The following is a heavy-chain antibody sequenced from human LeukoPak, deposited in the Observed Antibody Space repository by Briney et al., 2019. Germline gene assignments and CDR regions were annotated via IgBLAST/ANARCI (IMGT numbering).Heavy chain of an antibody. CDR2: ISSGGSTI. D-gene: IGHD3-10*01. V-gene: IGHV3-11*04. J-gene: IGHJ4*02. CDR1: GFTFSDYY. CDR3: ARVPPGSAQFDY. Sequence: GGSLRLSCAASGFTFSDYYMSWIRQAPGKGLEWISYISSGGSTIYYADSVKGRFTISRDNSKNTLFLQMNSLRAEDTAVYYCARVPPGSAQFDYWGQGTLVTVSS.